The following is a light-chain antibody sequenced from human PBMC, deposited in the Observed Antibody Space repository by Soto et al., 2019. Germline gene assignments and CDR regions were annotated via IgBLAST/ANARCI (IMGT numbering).Light chain of an antibody. J-gene: IGKJ2*01. CDR3: KQSYSTPYT. Sequence: DIQMTQSPSSLSASVGDRVTITCRASQSMSSYLNWYQQKPGKAPKLLIYAAFSLQSGVPSRFSGSGSGTDFTLTITSLQPEDFATYYCKQSYSTPYTFGQGTKLEIK. V-gene: IGKV1-39*01. CDR1: QSMSSY. CDR2: AAF.